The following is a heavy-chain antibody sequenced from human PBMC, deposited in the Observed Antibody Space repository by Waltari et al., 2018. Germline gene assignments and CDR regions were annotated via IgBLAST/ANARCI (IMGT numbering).Heavy chain of an antibody. CDR2: IYPGDSDT. Sequence: SLKISCKGSGYSFTSYWIGWVRQMPGKGLEWMGIIYPGDSDTRYSPSFQGQVTISADKSISTAYLQWSSLKASDTAMYYCARYIVNSSGWYMGDYWGQGTLVTVSS. CDR1: GYSFTSYW. J-gene: IGHJ4*02. CDR3: ARYIVNSSGWYMGDY. D-gene: IGHD6-19*01. V-gene: IGHV5-51*01.